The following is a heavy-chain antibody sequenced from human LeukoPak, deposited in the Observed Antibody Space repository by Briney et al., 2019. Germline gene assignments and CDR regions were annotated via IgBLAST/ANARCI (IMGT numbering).Heavy chain of an antibody. D-gene: IGHD1-26*01. CDR3: AKERREQSRDNFFDY. J-gene: IGHJ4*02. CDR1: GFTFSNYA. V-gene: IGHV3-23*01. CDR2: ISGSGLTT. Sequence: TGGPLRLSCVASGFTFSNYAMSWVRLAPGRGLEWVSVISGSGLTTFYADSVKGRFTISRDNSKNTLYLQMISLRAEDTAVYYCAKERREQSRDNFFDYWGQGTLVTVSS.